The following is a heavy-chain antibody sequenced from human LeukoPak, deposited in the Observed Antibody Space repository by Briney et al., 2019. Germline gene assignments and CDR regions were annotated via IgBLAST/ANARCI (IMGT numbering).Heavy chain of an antibody. J-gene: IGHJ5*02. Sequence: PGRSLRLSCAASGFTFSSYGMHWVRQAPGKGLEWVAVISYDGSNKYYADSVKGRFTISRDNSKNTLYLQMNSLRAEDTAVYYCARQRGRTWFDPWGQGTLVTVSS. CDR1: GFTFSSYG. CDR2: ISYDGSNK. V-gene: IGHV3-30*03. CDR3: ARQRGRTWFDP.